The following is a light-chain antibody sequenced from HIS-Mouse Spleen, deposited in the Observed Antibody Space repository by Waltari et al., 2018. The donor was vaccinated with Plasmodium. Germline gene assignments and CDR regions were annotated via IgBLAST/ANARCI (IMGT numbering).Light chain of an antibody. Sequence: DIVLTQSPDSLDGSLGGRDTINCKYSKSVLYSSNNKNYLAWYQQKPGQPPKLIIYWASTRESGVPDRFSGSGSGTDFTLTISSLQAEDVAVYYCQQYYSTPYTFGQGTKLEIK. CDR1: KSVLYSSNNKNY. CDR3: QQYYSTPYT. J-gene: IGKJ2*01. V-gene: IGKV4-1*01. CDR2: WAS.